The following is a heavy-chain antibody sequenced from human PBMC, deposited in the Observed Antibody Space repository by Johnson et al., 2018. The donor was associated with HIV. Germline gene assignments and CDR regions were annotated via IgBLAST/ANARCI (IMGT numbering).Heavy chain of an antibody. J-gene: IGHJ3*02. Sequence: QVQLVESVAGVVQTGRSLTPSCLGSGLSFTNFVIHSVRQAPGKVPVWVAVISYHGSNNYYADSVKGRFTISRDNSKSTLFLQMNSLRAEDTAVYYCTTGVFHAFDMWDQGTMVTVSS. V-gene: IGHV3-30*03. CDR1: GLSFTNFV. D-gene: IGHD1-1*01. CDR3: TTGVFHAFDM. CDR2: ISYHGSNN.